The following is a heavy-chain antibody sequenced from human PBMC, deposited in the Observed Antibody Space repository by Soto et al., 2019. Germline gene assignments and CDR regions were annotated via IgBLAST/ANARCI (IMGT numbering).Heavy chain of an antibody. D-gene: IGHD6-13*01. J-gene: IGHJ5*02. CDR3: ARSASSSWPDERDWFDP. CDR1: GFTFSSYG. CDR2: IWYDGSNK. V-gene: IGHV3-33*01. Sequence: GGSLRLSCAASGFTFSSYGMHWVRQAPGKGLEWVAVIWYDGSNKYYADSVKGRFTISRDNSKNTLYLQMNSLRAEDTAVYYCARSASSSWPDERDWFDPWGQGTLVTVSS.